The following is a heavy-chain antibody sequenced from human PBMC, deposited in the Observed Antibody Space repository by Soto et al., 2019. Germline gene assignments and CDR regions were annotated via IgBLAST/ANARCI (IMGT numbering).Heavy chain of an antibody. D-gene: IGHD2-15*01. CDR3: ARVRSGGSGYFDY. CDR1: GFTFSIYT. Sequence: GGSLRLSCAASGFTFSIYTMTWVRQAPGKGLEWVSSISDTSSHIYYSDSVEGRFTVSRDNAKNSLYLQVNSLRAEDTAVYYCARVRSGGSGYFDYWGQGTLVTVSS. J-gene: IGHJ4*02. V-gene: IGHV3-21*01. CDR2: ISDTSSHI.